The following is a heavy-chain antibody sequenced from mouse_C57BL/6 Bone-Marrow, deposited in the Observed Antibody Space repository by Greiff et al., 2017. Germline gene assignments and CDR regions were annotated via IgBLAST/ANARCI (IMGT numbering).Heavy chain of an antibody. V-gene: IGHV14-3*01. J-gene: IGHJ2*01. CDR3: AREDYYYGSFFDY. D-gene: IGHD1-1*01. CDR2: IDPANGNT. CDR1: GFNIKNTY. Sequence: VQLKESVAELVRPGASVKLSCTASGFNIKNTYMHWVKQSPEQGLEWIGRIDPANGNTKYAPKFQGKATITADTSSNTAYLQLSSLTSEDTAIYYCAREDYYYGSFFDYWGQGTTLTVSS.